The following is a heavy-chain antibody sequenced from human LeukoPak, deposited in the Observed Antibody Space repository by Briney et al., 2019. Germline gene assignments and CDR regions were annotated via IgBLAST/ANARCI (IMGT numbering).Heavy chain of an antibody. CDR2: INHSGST. Sequence: SETLSLTCAVYGGSFSGYYWSWIRQPPGKGPEWIGEINHSGSTNYNPSLKSRVTISVDTSKNQFSLKLSSVTAADTAVYYCARGPERWLQTHYYYYYGMDVWGQGTTVTVSS. CDR1: GGSFSGYY. V-gene: IGHV4-34*01. CDR3: ARGPERWLQTHYYYYYGMDV. D-gene: IGHD5-24*01. J-gene: IGHJ6*02.